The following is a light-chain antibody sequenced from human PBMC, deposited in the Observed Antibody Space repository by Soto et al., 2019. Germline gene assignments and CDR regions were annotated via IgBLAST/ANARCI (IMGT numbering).Light chain of an antibody. CDR1: QSVSSSY. CDR3: QQYGTSPMIT. J-gene: IGKJ3*01. V-gene: IGKV3-20*01. Sequence: EIVLTQSPGTLSLSPGERATLSCRACQSVSSSYLAWYQQKPGQAPRLLIYGASSRATGIPDRFSGNGSGTDFTLTISRLEPEDFAVYYCQQYGTSPMITFGPGTKVDIK. CDR2: GAS.